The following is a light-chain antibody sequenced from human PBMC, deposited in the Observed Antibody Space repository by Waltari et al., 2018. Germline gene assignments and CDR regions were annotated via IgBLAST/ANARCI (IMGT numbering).Light chain of an antibody. J-gene: IGKJ4*01. CDR2: VAS. CDR1: PTINNY. V-gene: IGKV1-39*01. CDR3: QQSYSNRALT. Sequence: IQMTPSPSSLSASVGHTVTITCRARPTINNYLNWYQQKPGKALKLLVYVASTLQSGDPSRFSGSGSGTDFTLTITSLQAYDFATYSCQQSYSNRALTSGGGTKVEIK.